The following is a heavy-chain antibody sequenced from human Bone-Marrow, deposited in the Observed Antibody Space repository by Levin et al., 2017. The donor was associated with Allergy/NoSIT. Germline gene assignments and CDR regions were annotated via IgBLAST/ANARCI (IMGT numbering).Heavy chain of an antibody. CDR1: GAPFTGFY. Sequence: PSETLSLTCTVAGAPFTGFYWTWIRQSQGKGLEWIGHIYFSGSTDYHPSLGSRVTISSDSSKNQFSLKLTSVTAADTAVYYCARREAVPGTPYDYWGQGTLVTVAS. V-gene: IGHV4-59*01. J-gene: IGHJ4*02. D-gene: IGHD6-19*01. CDR3: ARREAVPGTPYDY. CDR2: IYFSGST.